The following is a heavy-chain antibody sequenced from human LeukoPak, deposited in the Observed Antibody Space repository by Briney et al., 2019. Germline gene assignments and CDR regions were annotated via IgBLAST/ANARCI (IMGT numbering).Heavy chain of an antibody. CDR3: AGGYSYGIHDY. J-gene: IGHJ4*02. CDR1: GGSFSGHY. D-gene: IGHD5-18*01. Sequence: SETLSLTCAVYGGSFSGHYWSWIRQPPGKGLEWIGEINHSGSTNYNPSLKSRVTISVDTSKNQFSLKLSSVTAADTAVYYCAGGYSYGIHDYWGQRTLVTVSS. V-gene: IGHV4-34*01. CDR2: INHSGST.